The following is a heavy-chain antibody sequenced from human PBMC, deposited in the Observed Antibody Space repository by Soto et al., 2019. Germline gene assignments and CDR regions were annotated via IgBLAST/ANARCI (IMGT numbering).Heavy chain of an antibody. CDR3: AKLKMPRIAVAGYVDY. V-gene: IGHV3-30*18. CDR1: GFTFNIYG. Sequence: PGGSLRLSCAASGFTFNIYGMHWVRQSPGKGLEWVAVISNDGSNKYYADSVKGRFTISRDNSKNTLYLQMNSLRAADTAAYYCAKLKMPRIAVAGYVDYWGQGALVTVSS. CDR2: ISNDGSNK. J-gene: IGHJ4*02. D-gene: IGHD6-19*01.